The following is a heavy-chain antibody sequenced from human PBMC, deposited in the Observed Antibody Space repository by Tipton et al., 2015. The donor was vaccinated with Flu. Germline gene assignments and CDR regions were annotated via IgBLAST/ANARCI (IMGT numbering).Heavy chain of an antibody. Sequence: SLRLSCAASGFTFDDYAMHWVRQAPGKGLEWVSGISWDSGSIDYADSVKGRFTISRDNAQNSLYLQMNSLRAEDTALYYCAKDIGTTGTTWFDPWGQGTLGTVSS. CDR1: GFTFDDYA. D-gene: IGHD1-1*01. V-gene: IGHV3-9*01. CDR2: ISWDSGSI. CDR3: AKDIGTTGTTWFDP. J-gene: IGHJ5*02.